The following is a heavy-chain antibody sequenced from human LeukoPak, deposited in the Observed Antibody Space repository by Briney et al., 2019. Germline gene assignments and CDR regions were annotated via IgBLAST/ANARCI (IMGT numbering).Heavy chain of an antibody. CDR2: INPSSGTT. D-gene: IGHD1-7*01. V-gene: IGHV1-46*01. J-gene: IGHJ5*01. Sequence: GASVKVSCKASGYTFTGYYMHWVRQAPGQGLEWMGIINPSSGTTSYAQKFQGRVTMTRDTSTSTVDMELSSLRSDDTAVYYCAREERITGTTRYNCFDSWGQGTLVTVSS. CDR3: AREERITGTTRYNCFDS. CDR1: GYTFTGYY.